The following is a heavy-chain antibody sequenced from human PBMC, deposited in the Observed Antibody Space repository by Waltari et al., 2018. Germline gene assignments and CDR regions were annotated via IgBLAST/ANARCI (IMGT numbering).Heavy chain of an antibody. Sequence: EVHLAESGGGVVQPGGSLRLSCTGSEFRFGDYWMHWVRQAPGKGLEWVSRINGDGGYISDGDSVKGRFTISRDNAKNTVFLQLNSLRADDTAVYFCARKAGSGYPYGPFYYDNWGQGTLVTVS. CDR2: INGDGGYI. J-gene: IGHJ4*02. D-gene: IGHD5-12*01. CDR1: EFRFGDYW. CDR3: ARKAGSGYPYGPFYYDN. V-gene: IGHV3-74*01.